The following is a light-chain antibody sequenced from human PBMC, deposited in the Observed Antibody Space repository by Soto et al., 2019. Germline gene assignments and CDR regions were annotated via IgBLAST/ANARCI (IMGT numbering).Light chain of an antibody. CDR1: QGINSW. V-gene: IGKV1-12*01. J-gene: IGKJ2*01. Sequence: DIQMTQSPSSVSVSVGDRVTITCRASQGINSWLAWYQQKPGKPPKLLIYAASSLQSGVPSRFSGSGSGTDITLTICSLQSEDFATYSCQQAHSFPHTFGQGTKLEIK. CDR3: QQAHSFPHT. CDR2: AAS.